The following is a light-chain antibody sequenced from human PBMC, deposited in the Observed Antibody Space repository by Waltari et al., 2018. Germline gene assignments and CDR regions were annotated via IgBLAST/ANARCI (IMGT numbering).Light chain of an antibody. V-gene: IGLV2-14*03. CDR1: SSDVGGYNY. CDR2: DVS. CDR3: SSYISSSTLEL. J-gene: IGLJ2*01. Sequence: QSALTQPASVSGSPGQSITISCTGTSSDVGGYNYVSWYQQHPGKAPKLMIFDVSNRPSGVSNRCSGSKSDNTASLTISGLQAEDEADYYCSSYISSSTLELFGGGTSLTVL.